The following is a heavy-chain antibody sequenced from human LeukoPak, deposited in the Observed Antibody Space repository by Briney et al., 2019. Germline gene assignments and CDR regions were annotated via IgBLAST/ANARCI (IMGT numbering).Heavy chain of an antibody. J-gene: IGHJ4*02. Sequence: SHTLSLTSTVSGGSISSVDYYWSSIRQPPGKGLDWIGYIYYSGSTYYNPSLKSRVTISVDTSKNQFSLKLSSVTAADTAVYYCAREPPPGEYDDYVGYWGQGTLVTVSS. CDR1: GGSISSVDYY. CDR2: IYYSGST. D-gene: IGHD3-16*01. CDR3: AREPPPGEYDDYVGY. V-gene: IGHV4-30-4*01.